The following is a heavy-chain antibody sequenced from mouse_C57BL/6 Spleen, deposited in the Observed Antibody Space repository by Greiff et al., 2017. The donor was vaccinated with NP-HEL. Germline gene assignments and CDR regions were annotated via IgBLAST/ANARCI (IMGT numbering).Heavy chain of an antibody. CDR1: GYSFTGYF. CDR2: INPYNGDT. J-gene: IGHJ2*01. D-gene: IGHD2-5*01. Sequence: VQLKESGPELVKPGDSVKISCKASGYSFTGYFMNWVMQSHGKSLEWIGRINPYNGDTFYNQKFKGKATLTVDKSSSTAHMELRSLTSEDSAVYYCARFRDYSNLYYFDYWGQGTTLTVSS. V-gene: IGHV1-20*01. CDR3: ARFRDYSNLYYFDY.